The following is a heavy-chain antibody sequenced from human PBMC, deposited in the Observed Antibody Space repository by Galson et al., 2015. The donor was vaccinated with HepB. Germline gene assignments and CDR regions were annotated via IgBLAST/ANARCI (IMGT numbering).Heavy chain of an antibody. D-gene: IGHD3-10*01. CDR2: IYSGATT. J-gene: IGHJ4*02. CDR3: ARGPHYYYASGSQDRPFDY. Sequence: SLRLSCAASGFTVSRNYMHWVRQAPGKGLEWVSVIYSGATTYYADSVEGRFTISRDNSKNTLYLRMNSLRTEDTVVYYCARGPHYYYASGSQDRPFDYWGQGTLVTVSS. V-gene: IGHV3-66*02. CDR1: GFTVSRNY.